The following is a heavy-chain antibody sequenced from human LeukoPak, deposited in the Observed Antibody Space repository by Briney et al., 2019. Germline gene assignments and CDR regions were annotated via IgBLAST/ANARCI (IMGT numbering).Heavy chain of an antibody. D-gene: IGHD2-15*01. J-gene: IGHJ3*02. CDR3: ARGDNGYCSGGSCYSPRI. CDR2: VYYTGSS. Sequence: SETLSLTCTVSGGSINNYYWSWIRQPPGKGLEWIGYVYYTGSSNSNPSLKSRVTISLDTSKNQFSLKLSSVTAADTAVYYCARGDNGYCSGGSCYSPRIWGQGTMVTVSS. CDR1: GGSINNYY. V-gene: IGHV4-59*01.